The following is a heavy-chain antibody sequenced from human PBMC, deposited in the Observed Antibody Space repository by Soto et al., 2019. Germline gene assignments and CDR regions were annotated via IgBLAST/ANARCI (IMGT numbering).Heavy chain of an antibody. CDR2: IKSKTDGGTT. D-gene: IGHD6-19*01. CDR1: GFTFSNVW. Sequence: EVQLVESGGGLEQPGGSLRLSCAASGFTFSNVWMNWFRQAPGKGLEWVGRIKSKTDGGTTDYAAPVKGRFTISRDDSKNTLYLHMNSLKTEDTAVYYCTPLALKYSSGWYEFAEWGQGTLVTVSS. J-gene: IGHJ4*02. V-gene: IGHV3-15*07. CDR3: TPLALKYSSGWYEFAE.